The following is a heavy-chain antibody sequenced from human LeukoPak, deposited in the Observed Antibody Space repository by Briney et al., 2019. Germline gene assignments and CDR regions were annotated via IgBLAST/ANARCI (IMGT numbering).Heavy chain of an antibody. CDR3: AKVYGVTPRGGGYFDY. J-gene: IGHJ4*02. CDR2: ISGSGGST. D-gene: IGHD3-16*01. CDR1: GFTVSSNY. V-gene: IGHV3-23*01. Sequence: PGGSLRLSCAASGFTVSSNYMSWVRQAPGKGLEWVSAISGSGGSTYYADSVKGRFTISRDNSKNTLYLQMNSLRAEDTAVYYCAKVYGVTPRGGGYFDYWGQGTLVTVSS.